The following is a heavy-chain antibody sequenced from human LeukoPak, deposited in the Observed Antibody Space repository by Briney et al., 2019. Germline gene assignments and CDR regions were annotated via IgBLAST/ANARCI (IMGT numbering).Heavy chain of an antibody. CDR2: IIPIFGTA. D-gene: IGHD2-2*01. CDR3: ATQRWWARYCSSTSCPTYYFDY. Sequence: SVKVSCKASGGTFSSYAISCVRQAPGQGLEWMGGIIPIFGTANYAQKFQGRVTITADESTSTAYMELSSLRSEDTTVYYCATQRWWARYCSSTSCPTYYFDYWGQGTLSPSPQ. V-gene: IGHV1-69*13. CDR1: GGTFSSYA. J-gene: IGHJ4*02.